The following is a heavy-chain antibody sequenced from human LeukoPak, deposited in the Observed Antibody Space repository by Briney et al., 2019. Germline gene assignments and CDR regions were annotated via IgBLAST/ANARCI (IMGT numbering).Heavy chain of an antibody. D-gene: IGHD4-11*01. CDR2: INPNSGGT. CDR1: GYTLTGYY. Sequence: ASVKVSCKASGYTLTGYYIHWVRQAPGQGLEWMGWINPNSGGTNYAQKFQGRVTMTRDTSTSTVYMELSSLRSEDTAVYYCARSGSNYVDLYWGQGTLVTVSS. V-gene: IGHV1-2*02. J-gene: IGHJ4*02. CDR3: ARSGSNYVDLY.